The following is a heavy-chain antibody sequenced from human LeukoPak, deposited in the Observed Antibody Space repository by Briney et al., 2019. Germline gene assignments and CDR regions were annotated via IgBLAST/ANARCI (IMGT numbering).Heavy chain of an antibody. Sequence: ASVKVSYKASGYTFTSYGISWVRQAPGQGLEWMGGIIPIFGTANYAQKFQGRVTITADKSTSTAYMELSSLRSEDTAVYYCARGRYYYGSGSYYNYYYYMDVWGKGTTVTVSS. V-gene: IGHV1-69*06. CDR1: GYTFTSYG. CDR3: ARGRYYYGSGSYYNYYYYMDV. CDR2: IIPIFGTA. D-gene: IGHD3-10*01. J-gene: IGHJ6*03.